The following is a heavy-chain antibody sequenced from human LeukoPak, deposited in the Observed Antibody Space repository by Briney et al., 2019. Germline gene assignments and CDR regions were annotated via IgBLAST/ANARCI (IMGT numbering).Heavy chain of an antibody. CDR2: INPNSGGT. CDR1: GYTFTKYG. V-gene: IGHV1-2*02. Sequence: ASVKVSCKASGYTFTKYGVSWVRQAPGQGLEWMGWINPNSGGTNYAQKFQGRVTMTRDTSISTAYMELSRLRSDDTAVYYCARGYLNWVFDYWGQGTLVTVSS. J-gene: IGHJ4*02. CDR3: ARGYLNWVFDY. D-gene: IGHD7-27*01.